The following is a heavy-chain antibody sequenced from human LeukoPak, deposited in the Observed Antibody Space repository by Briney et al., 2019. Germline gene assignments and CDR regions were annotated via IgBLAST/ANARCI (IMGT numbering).Heavy chain of an antibody. V-gene: IGHV4-39*06. J-gene: IGHJ4*02. Sequence: SETLSLTCTVSGGSISSSSYYWGWIRQPPGKGLEWIGSIYYSGSTYYNPSLKSRVTISVDTSKNQFPLKLSSVTAADTAVYYCARDSRDRGVLLWFLWGQGTLVTVSS. CDR2: IYYSGST. D-gene: IGHD3-10*01. CDR1: GGSISSSSYY. CDR3: ARDSRDRGVLLWFL.